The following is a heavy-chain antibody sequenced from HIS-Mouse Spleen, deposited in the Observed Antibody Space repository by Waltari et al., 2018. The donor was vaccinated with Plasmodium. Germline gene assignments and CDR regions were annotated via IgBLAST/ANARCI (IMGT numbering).Heavy chain of an antibody. CDR3: ARDRSAAALLGY. V-gene: IGHV3-21*01. Sequence: EVQLVESGGGLVKPGGSLRLSCAASGFTFSSYSMNWVRQAPGKGLEGVSSISSISSYIYYADSVKGRFTISRDNAKNSLYLQMNSLRAEDTAVYYCARDRSAAALLGYWGQGTLVTVSS. CDR2: ISSISSYI. D-gene: IGHD6-13*01. J-gene: IGHJ4*02. CDR1: GFTFSSYS.